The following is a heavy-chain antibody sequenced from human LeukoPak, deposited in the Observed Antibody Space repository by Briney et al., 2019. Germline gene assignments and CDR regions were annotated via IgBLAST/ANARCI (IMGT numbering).Heavy chain of an antibody. V-gene: IGHV3-7*03. Sequence: GGSLRLSCAASGFTFSSCTMSWVRQAPGKGLEWVANIKQDGSEKHYVDSVKGRFSISRDNAKNSLFLQMSSLRVEDTAVYYCGRAMDVWGQGTTVTVSS. CDR3: GRAMDV. J-gene: IGHJ6*02. CDR2: IKQDGSEK. CDR1: GFTFSSCT.